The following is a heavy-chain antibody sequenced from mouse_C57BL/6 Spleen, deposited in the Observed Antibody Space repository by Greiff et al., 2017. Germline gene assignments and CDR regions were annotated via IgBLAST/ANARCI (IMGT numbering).Heavy chain of an antibody. J-gene: IGHJ4*01. D-gene: IGHD1-1*01. Sequence: EVNVVESGGGLVKPGGSLKLSCAASGFTFSDYGMHWVRQAPEKGLEWVAYISSGSSTIYYADTVKGRFTISRDNAKNTLFLQMTSLRSEDTAMYYCARGYYGVYAMDYWGQGTSVTVSS. CDR2: ISSGSSTI. CDR3: ARGYYGVYAMDY. CDR1: GFTFSDYG. V-gene: IGHV5-17*01.